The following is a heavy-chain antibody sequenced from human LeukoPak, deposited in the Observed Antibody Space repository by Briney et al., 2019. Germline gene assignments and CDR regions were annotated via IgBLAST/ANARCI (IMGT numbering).Heavy chain of an antibody. CDR2: INPDGGST. J-gene: IGHJ4*02. D-gene: IGHD3/OR15-3a*01. Sequence: ASVKVSSKASGYTFTSYWIQWVRQAPGQGLEWVGLINPDGGSTAYAHRFQGRVIMTRDTSTSTAYMDLSSLRSEDTAVYHCARAPRNSSTMLDFWGQGTLVTISS. V-gene: IGHV1-46*01. CDR1: GYTFTSYW. CDR3: ARAPRNSSTMLDF.